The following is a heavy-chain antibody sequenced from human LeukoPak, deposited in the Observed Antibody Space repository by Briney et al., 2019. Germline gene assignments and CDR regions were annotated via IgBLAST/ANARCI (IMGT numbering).Heavy chain of an antibody. V-gene: IGHV3-9*01. J-gene: IGHJ6*02. CDR2: ISWNSGSI. D-gene: IGHD1-7*01. CDR1: GFTFDDYA. Sequence: QPGRSLRLSCAASGFTFDDYAMHWVRQAPGKGLEWVSGISWNSGSIGYADSVKGRFTISRDNAKNSLYLQMNSLRAEDTALYYCAKDKEAGTAGYYYGMDVWGQGTTVTVSS. CDR3: AKDKEAGTAGYYYGMDV.